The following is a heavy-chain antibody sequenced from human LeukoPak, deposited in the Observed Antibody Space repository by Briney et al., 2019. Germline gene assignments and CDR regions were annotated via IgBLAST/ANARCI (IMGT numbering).Heavy chain of an antibody. CDR1: GFTVSTND. Sequence: GGSLRLSCAVSGFTVSTNDMNWVRQAPGKGLEWVSVIYSGGGTYYADSVKGRFNISRDTSKNTLYLQMNSLRAEDTAVYYCAKNQGSYTRRPTYDYWGQGTLVTVSS. J-gene: IGHJ4*02. CDR2: IYSGGGT. D-gene: IGHD1-26*01. CDR3: AKNQGSYTRRPTYDY. V-gene: IGHV3-66*01.